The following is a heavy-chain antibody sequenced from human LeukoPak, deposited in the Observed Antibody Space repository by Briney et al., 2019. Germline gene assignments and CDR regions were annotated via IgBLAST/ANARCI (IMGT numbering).Heavy chain of an antibody. J-gene: IGHJ1*01. CDR3: ASGGSTVVTPAEYFQH. D-gene: IGHD4-23*01. V-gene: IGHV4-61*02. CDR2: IYTSGST. Sequence: SETLSLTCTVSGGSISSGSYYWSWIRQPAGKGLEWIGRIYTSGSTNYNPSLKSRVTISVDTSKNQFSLKLSSVTAADTAVYYCASGGSTVVTPAEYFQHWGQGTLVTVSS. CDR1: GGSISSGSYY.